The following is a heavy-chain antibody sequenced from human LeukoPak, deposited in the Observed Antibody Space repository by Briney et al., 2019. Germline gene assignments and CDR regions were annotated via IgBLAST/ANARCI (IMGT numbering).Heavy chain of an antibody. V-gene: IGHV3-43*02. J-gene: IGHJ6*02. D-gene: IGHD1-26*01. CDR2: INKDGSAT. CDR1: GFTFDAYA. Sequence: GGSLRLSCEASGFTFDAYAMHWVRHAPGKGLEGVSLINKDGSATYYADSVKGRFTISRDNSKNSLYLQMNSLRSEDTALYYCATWAFYHSLDVWGQGTTVTVSS. CDR3: ATWAFYHSLDV.